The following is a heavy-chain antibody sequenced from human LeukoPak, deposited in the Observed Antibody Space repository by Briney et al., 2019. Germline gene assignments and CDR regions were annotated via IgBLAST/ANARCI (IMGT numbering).Heavy chain of an antibody. Sequence: ASVKVSCKASGYTFTSYDINWVRQATGQGLEWMGIINPSGGSTSYAQKFQGRVTMTRDTSTSTVYMELSSLRSEDTAVYYCARDSNEWNWFDPWGQGTLVTVSS. CDR2: INPSGGST. D-gene: IGHD2-8*01. V-gene: IGHV1-46*01. CDR3: ARDSNEWNWFDP. CDR1: GYTFTSYD. J-gene: IGHJ5*02.